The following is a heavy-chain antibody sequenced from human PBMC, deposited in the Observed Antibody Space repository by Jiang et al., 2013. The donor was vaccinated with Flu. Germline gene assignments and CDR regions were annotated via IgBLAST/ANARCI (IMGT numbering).Heavy chain of an antibody. CDR1: GFTFSTYS. Sequence: PGGSRRDSPCAASGFTFSTYSMNWVRQAPGKGLEWVSSISNGSSYIYYADSVKGRFTISRDNAKNSVYLQMNSLRAEDTAVYYCARTKRYDDSTGYYPDAFDIWGQGTLVTVSS. CDR3: ARTKRYDDSTGYYPDAFDI. D-gene: IGHD3-22*01. V-gene: IGHV3-21*01. J-gene: IGHJ3*02. CDR2: ISNGSSYI.